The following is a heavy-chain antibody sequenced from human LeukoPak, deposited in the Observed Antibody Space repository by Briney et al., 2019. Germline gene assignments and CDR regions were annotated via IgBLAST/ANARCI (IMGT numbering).Heavy chain of an antibody. D-gene: IGHD1-1*01. CDR2: INRDGSTT. J-gene: IGHJ4*02. CDR3: TRDPWGYRAGVMDL. Sequence: GGSLRLSCVASGFTFSTYWMHWVRQVPGKGLEWVSRINRDGSTTTYADSVEGRFTISRDNAKNTVFLQLNSLRAEDTAIYYCTRDPWGYRAGVMDLWGLGTLVTVFS. V-gene: IGHV3-74*03. CDR1: GFTFSTYW.